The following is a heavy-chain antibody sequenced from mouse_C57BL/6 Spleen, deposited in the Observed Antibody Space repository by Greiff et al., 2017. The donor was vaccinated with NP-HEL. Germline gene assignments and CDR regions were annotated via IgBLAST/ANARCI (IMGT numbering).Heavy chain of an antibody. V-gene: IGHV5-4*01. D-gene: IGHD2-13*01. CDR2: ISDGGSYT. Sequence: EVQVVESGGGLVKPGGSLKLSCAASGFTFSSYAMSWVRQTPEKRLEWVATISDGGSYTYYPDNVKGRFTISRDNAKNNLYLQMSHLKSEDTAMDYCAREGLQFAYWGKGTLVTVSA. J-gene: IGHJ3*01. CDR1: GFTFSSYA. CDR3: AREGLQFAY.